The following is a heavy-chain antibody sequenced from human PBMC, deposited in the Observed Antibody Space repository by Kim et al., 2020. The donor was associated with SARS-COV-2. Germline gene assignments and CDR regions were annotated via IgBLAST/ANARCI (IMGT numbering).Heavy chain of an antibody. D-gene: IGHD4-17*01. CDR3: ARNDGDHLYFFDY. J-gene: IGHJ4*02. Sequence: YNPSLKKRVTNSVDKSKNQFALKLNSVTAADTAVYYCARNDGDHLYFFDYWGQGTLVTVSS. V-gene: IGHV4-31*02.